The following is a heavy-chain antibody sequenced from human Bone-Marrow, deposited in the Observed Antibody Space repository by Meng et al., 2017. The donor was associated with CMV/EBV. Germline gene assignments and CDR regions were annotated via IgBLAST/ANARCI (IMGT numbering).Heavy chain of an antibody. CDR3: AKDTYSGSYFDY. D-gene: IGHD1-26*01. J-gene: IGHJ4*02. CDR2: ISWNSGSI. V-gene: IGHV3-9*01. Sequence: SLKISCAASGFTFDDYAMHWVRQAPGKGLEWGSGISWNSGSIGYADSVKGRFTISRDNAKNALYLQMNSLRAEDTALYYCAKDTYSGSYFDYWGQGTRVTVSS. CDR1: GFTFDDYA.